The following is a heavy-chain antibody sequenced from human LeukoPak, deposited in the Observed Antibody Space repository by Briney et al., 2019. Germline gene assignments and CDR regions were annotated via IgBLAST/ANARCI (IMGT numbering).Heavy chain of an antibody. J-gene: IGHJ4*02. CDR2: INPNSGGT. Sequence: VASVKVSCKASGYTFTSYDINWVRQAPGQGLEWMGWINPNSGGTNYAQKFQGRVTMTRDTSISTAFMELSRLRSDDTAVYYCARGLYDSSGLGHFDYWGQGTLVTVSS. V-gene: IGHV1-2*02. CDR3: ARGLYDSSGLGHFDY. CDR1: GYTFTSYD. D-gene: IGHD3-22*01.